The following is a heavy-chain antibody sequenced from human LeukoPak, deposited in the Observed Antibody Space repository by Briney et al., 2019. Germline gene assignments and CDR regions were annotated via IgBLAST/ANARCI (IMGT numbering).Heavy chain of an antibody. CDR3: AKDGAEQWLAYYFDY. CDR2: ISYDGNNK. J-gene: IGHJ4*02. D-gene: IGHD6-19*01. V-gene: IGHV3-30*18. Sequence: GGSLRLSCAASGFTFSNYGMHWVRQAPGKGLEWVAAISYDGNNKYYADSVKGRLNISRDNSKNTLYVQMNSLRAEDTAVYYCAKDGAEQWLAYYFDYWGQGTLVTVSA. CDR1: GFTFSNYG.